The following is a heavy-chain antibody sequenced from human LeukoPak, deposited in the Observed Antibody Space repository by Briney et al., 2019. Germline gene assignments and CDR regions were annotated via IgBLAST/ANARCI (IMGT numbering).Heavy chain of an antibody. Sequence: SQTLSLTCTVSGGSISSGGYYWSWIRQHPGKGLEWIGYIYYSGSTYYNPSLKSRVTISVDTSKNQFSLKLSSVTAADTAVYYCARVGSGSYSFFDYWGQGTLVTVSP. CDR1: GGSISSGGYY. J-gene: IGHJ4*02. CDR2: IYYSGST. V-gene: IGHV4-31*03. D-gene: IGHD1-26*01. CDR3: ARVGSGSYSFFDY.